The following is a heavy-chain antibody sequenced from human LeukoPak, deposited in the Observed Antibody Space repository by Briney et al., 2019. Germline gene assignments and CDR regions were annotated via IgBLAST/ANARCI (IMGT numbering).Heavy chain of an antibody. CDR3: ARDRGTYYYDSSGYPADNAFDI. J-gene: IGHJ3*02. D-gene: IGHD3-22*01. CDR1: GGSISSGGYY. V-gene: IGHV4-31*03. CDR2: IYYSGST. Sequence: PSQTLSLTCTVSGGSISSGGYYWSWIRQHPGKGLEWIGYIYYSGSTYCNPSLKSRVTISVDTSKNQFSLKLSSVTAADTAVYYCARDRGTYYYDSSGYPADNAFDIWGQGTMVTVSS.